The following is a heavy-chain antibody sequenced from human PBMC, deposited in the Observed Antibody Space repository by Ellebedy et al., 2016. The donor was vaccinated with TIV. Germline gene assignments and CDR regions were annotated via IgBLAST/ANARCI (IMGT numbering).Heavy chain of an antibody. Sequence: GESLKISXAASGFTFSYYAMNWVRQAPGKGLEWVSSISGSRSRIFYADSVKGRFTISRDNAKNSLYLQMNSLRADDTAVYYCARDPDYGDGWFDTWGQGTLVTVSS. CDR2: ISGSRSRI. CDR3: ARDPDYGDGWFDT. V-gene: IGHV3-21*01. CDR1: GFTFSYYA. J-gene: IGHJ5*02. D-gene: IGHD4-17*01.